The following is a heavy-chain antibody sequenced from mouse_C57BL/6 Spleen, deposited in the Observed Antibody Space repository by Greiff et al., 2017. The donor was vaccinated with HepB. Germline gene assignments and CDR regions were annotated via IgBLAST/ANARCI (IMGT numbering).Heavy chain of an antibody. V-gene: IGHV1-4*01. D-gene: IGHD1-1*01. CDR3: ARRTTVDWYFDV. CDR1: GYTFTSYS. J-gene: IGHJ1*03. Sequence: VQLQQSGAELARPGASVKMSCKASGYTFTSYSMHWVKQRPGQGLEWIGYINPSSGYPKYNQKFKDKATLTADKSSSTAYMQLSSLTSEDSAVYYGARRTTVDWYFDVWGKGTTVTVSS. CDR2: INPSSGYP.